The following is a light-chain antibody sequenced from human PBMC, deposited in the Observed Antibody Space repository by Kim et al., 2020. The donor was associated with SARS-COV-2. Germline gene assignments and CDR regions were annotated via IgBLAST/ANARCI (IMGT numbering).Light chain of an antibody. J-gene: IGLJ3*02. CDR2: LNSDGSH. CDR1: SGNSSYD. V-gene: IGLV4-69*01. Sequence: SAKLTCTLSSGNSSYDIAWHQQRPEKGPRYLMKLNSDGSHSKGDGIPDRFSGSSSGAERYLTISSLQSEDEADYYCQTWGTGIRVFGGGTQLTVL. CDR3: QTWGTGIRV.